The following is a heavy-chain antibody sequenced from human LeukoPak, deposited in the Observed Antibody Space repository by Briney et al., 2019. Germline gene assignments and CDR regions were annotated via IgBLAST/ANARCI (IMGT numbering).Heavy chain of an antibody. CDR3: ARTLIISGSYDS. CDR2: IIPIFGTA. Sequence: SVKVSCKASVGTFRNYASSWVRQAPGQGLEWMGRIIPIFGTANYAQKFQGRVTITADKSTSTAYMELSSLRSEDTAVYYCARTLIISGSYDSCGQGTLVTVSS. V-gene: IGHV1-69*06. D-gene: IGHD3-16*01. J-gene: IGHJ4*02. CDR1: VGTFRNYA.